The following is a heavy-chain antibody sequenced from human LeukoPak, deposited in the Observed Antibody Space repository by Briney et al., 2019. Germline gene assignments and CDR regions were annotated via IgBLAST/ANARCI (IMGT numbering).Heavy chain of an antibody. CDR3: VKGIRQYAYGTSDY. CDR2: ISSSGDST. J-gene: IGHJ4*02. D-gene: IGHD3-10*01. V-gene: IGHV3-64*03. CDR1: GFTFRSYA. Sequence: GGSLRLSCSASGFTFRSYAMLWVRQAPGKGLEYVSAISSSGDSTYYADSLKGRFTISRDNSKNTLYLQMRSLRPEDTAVYYCVKGIRQYAYGTSDYWGQGTLVTVSS.